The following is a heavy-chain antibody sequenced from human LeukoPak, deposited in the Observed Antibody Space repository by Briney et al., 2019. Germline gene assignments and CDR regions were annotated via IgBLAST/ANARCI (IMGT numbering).Heavy chain of an antibody. V-gene: IGHV1-69*13. J-gene: IGHJ4*02. CDR2: IIPIFGTA. CDR1: GGTFSSYA. Sequence: SVKVSCKASGGTFSSYAISWVRQAPGQGLEWMGGIIPIFGTANYAQKFQGRVTITADESTSTAYMELSSLRSEDTAVYYCAKDPGWYYDSSAYCDYWGQGTLVTVSS. D-gene: IGHD3-22*01. CDR3: AKDPGWYYDSSAYCDY.